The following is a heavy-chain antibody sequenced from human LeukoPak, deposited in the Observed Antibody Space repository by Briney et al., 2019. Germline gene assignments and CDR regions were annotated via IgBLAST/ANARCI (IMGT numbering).Heavy chain of an antibody. D-gene: IGHD3-22*01. CDR1: GDSVSSNSAA. J-gene: IGHJ4*02. CDR3: ARDRYFYDDTGYYWDYFDY. V-gene: IGHV6-1*01. Sequence: PSQTLSLTCAISGDSVSSNSAAWNWIRQSPSRGLEWLGRTYYRSKWYNDYALSVKSRITINPDTSKNQFSLQLNSVPPEDSAIYYCARDRYFYDDTGYYWDYFDYWGQGTLVTVSS. CDR2: TYYRSKWYN.